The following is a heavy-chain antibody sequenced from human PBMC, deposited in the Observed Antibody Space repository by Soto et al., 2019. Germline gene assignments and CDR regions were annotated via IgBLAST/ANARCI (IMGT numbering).Heavy chain of an antibody. CDR1: GGSISSGDYY. J-gene: IGHJ5*02. V-gene: IGHV4-30-4*01. CDR3: ARAGIMITFGGVIVIPWFDP. CDR2: IYYSGST. Sequence: PSETLSLTCTVSGGSISSGDYYWSWIRQPPGKGLEWIGYIYYSGSTYYNPSLKSRVTISVDTSKNQFSLKLSSVTAADTAVYYCARAGIMITFGGVIVIPWFDPWGQGTLVTVSS. D-gene: IGHD3-16*02.